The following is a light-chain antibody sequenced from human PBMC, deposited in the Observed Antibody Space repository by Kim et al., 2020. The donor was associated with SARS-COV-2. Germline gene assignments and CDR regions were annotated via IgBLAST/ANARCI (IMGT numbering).Light chain of an antibody. J-gene: IGLJ3*02. CDR1: DSNFAANY. CDR2: DNN. CDR3: QSCDNSIWV. V-gene: IGLV6-57*03. Sequence: GQTRTLSRPLSDSNFAANYVVFCDQRQGTAPTTVIIDNNKSPSGVPDRFSASTDNSSTASFPTISGLTAEDDADYYCQSCDNSIWVFGGGTQLTVL.